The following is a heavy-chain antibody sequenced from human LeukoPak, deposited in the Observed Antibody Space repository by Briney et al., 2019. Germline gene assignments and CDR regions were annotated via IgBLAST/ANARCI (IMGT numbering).Heavy chain of an antibody. D-gene: IGHD4-11*01. J-gene: IGHJ4*02. V-gene: IGHV1-2*02. CDR3: AKDAVTVATPHFDF. CDR1: GFTFTGYY. CDR2: INLNSGGT. Sequence: ASVKVSCKTSGFTFTGYYVHWVRQAPGQGLEWMGWINLNSGGTTYAQNFQGRVTMTRDTSITTAYMELSRLRSDDTAVYFCAKDAVTVATPHFDFWGQGTLVTVSS.